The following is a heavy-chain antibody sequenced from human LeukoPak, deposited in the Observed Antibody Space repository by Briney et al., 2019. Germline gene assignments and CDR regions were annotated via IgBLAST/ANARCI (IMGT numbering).Heavy chain of an antibody. CDR1: AFTFSSYW. Sequence: PGRSLRLSCEASAFTFSSYWMSWVRQAPGKGLEWVANMKEDGGEINYVDSVKGRFTISRDNAKNSLFPQMNSLRVEDTAVYYCARDRGYSTFDYWGQGTLVTVSS. V-gene: IGHV3-7*01. D-gene: IGHD4-23*01. J-gene: IGHJ4*02. CDR3: ARDRGYSTFDY. CDR2: MKEDGGEI.